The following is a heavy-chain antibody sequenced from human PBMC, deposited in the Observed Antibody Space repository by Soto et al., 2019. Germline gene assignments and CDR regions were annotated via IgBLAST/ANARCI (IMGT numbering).Heavy chain of an antibody. CDR3: ARGRPRAYCSGETCLHPPGIDV. D-gene: IGHD2-21*01. CDR2: ISAYDGKT. V-gene: IGHV1-18*01. Sequence: QVQLVQSGGEVVKPGASVKVSCKTSGYSFRSYAINWVRQAPGQGLESMGWISAYDGKTNYTQKFQGRVTMSTDTSTSTAYVEVRGLTSDDTAVYYCARGRPRAYCSGETCLHPPGIDVWGQGTTVTVSS. J-gene: IGHJ6*02. CDR1: GYSFRSYA.